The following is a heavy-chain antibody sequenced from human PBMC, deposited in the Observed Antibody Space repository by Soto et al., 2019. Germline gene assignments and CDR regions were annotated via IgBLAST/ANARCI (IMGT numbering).Heavy chain of an antibody. CDR1: GFTFSSSA. Sequence: TLKVSCKASGFTFSSSALQWLLQARGQRLEWIGWIVVGSGNTNYAQKVQERVTITRDMSTSTAYMELNSLRSDDTAVYYCAARGSRAYDMDVWGKGTTVTVSS. J-gene: IGHJ6*03. V-gene: IGHV1-58*01. CDR2: IVVGSGNT. D-gene: IGHD3-10*01. CDR3: AARGSRAYDMDV.